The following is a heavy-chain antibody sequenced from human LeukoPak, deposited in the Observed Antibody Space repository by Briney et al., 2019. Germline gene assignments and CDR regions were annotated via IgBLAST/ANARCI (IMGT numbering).Heavy chain of an antibody. J-gene: IGHJ5*02. Sequence: GASVKVSCKASGYTFTSYDINWVRQATGQGLEWMGWMNPNSGNTGYAQKFQGRVTMTRNTSISTAYMELSSLRSEDTAVYYCARDAEIYCTNGVCYWFDPWGQGTLVTVSS. CDR1: GYTFTSYD. CDR3: ARDAEIYCTNGVCYWFDP. CDR2: MNPNSGNT. D-gene: IGHD2-8*01. V-gene: IGHV1-8*01.